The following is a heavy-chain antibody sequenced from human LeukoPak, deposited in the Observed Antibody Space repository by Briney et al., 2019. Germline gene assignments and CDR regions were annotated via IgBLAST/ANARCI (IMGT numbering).Heavy chain of an antibody. CDR2: ISSSSSYI. J-gene: IGHJ4*02. CDR1: GFTFSSYS. V-gene: IGHV3-21*01. CDR3: ARERQWLVLGLFDY. Sequence: PGGSLRLSCAPSGFTFSSYSMKWVRQAPGKGLEWVSSISSSSSYIYYADSVKGRFTISRDNAKNSLYLQMNSLRAEDTAVYYCARERQWLVLGLFDYWGQGTLVTVSS. D-gene: IGHD6-19*01.